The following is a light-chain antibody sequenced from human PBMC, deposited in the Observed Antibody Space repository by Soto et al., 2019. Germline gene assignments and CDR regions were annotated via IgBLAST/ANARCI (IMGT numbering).Light chain of an antibody. V-gene: IGKV3-20*01. CDR2: GAS. CDR3: QQYGGSPYT. CDR1: QSVSSNY. J-gene: IGKJ2*01. Sequence: EIVLTQSPGTLTLSPGERATLSCRASQSVSSNYLAWYQQKPGQAPRLLIYGASSRATGIPDRFSGSGSGTDFTLTINRLEPEDFAVFYCQQYGGSPYTFGQGTKLQLK.